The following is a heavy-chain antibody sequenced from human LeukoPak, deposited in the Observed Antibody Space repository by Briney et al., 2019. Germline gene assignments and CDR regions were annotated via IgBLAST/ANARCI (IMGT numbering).Heavy chain of an antibody. CDR3: AKDSFTVVRGVGSDDGFAV. CDR1: GFTCATYG. J-gene: IGHJ3*01. Sequence: GGSLRLSCAASGFTCATYGISWVRQAPGKGLEWVSVAGESVHTTHYANSVKGRFIISRDNSKNTVHLQMNSLRAEDTAVYYCAKDSFTVVRGVGSDDGFAVWGQGTMVTVSS. CDR2: AGESVHTT. D-gene: IGHD3-10*01. V-gene: IGHV3-23*01.